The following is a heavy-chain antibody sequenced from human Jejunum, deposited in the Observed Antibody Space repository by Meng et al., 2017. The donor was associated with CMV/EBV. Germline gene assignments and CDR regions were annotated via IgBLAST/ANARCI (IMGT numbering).Heavy chain of an antibody. CDR2: IYWNDDK. Sequence: TSGVGVAWIRQPPGKALEWLALIYWNDDKRYISSLKSRLTVTKDTSKNQVVLTMTNMDPEDTATYYCAHNSHHPWGTYRDYYFDYWGQGTLVTVSS. CDR1: TSGVG. V-gene: IGHV2-5*01. D-gene: IGHD3-16*02. J-gene: IGHJ4*02. CDR3: AHNSHHPWGTYRDYYFDY.